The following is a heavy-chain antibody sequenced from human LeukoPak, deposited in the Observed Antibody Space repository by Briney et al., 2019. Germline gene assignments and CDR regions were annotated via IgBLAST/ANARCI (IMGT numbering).Heavy chain of an antibody. CDR2: IRYDGSNK. V-gene: IGHV3-30*02. Sequence: GGSLRLSCAGSGYPFSSYHMHWLRQAPRKGLERVAFIRYDGSNKYYADSVKGRFTISRDNSKNTLYLQMNSLRAEDTAVYYCAKDPYSGRYGDYYYYYMDAWGKGTTVTISS. D-gene: IGHD1-26*01. CDR1: GYPFSSYH. CDR3: AKDPYSGRYGDYYYYYMDA. J-gene: IGHJ6*03.